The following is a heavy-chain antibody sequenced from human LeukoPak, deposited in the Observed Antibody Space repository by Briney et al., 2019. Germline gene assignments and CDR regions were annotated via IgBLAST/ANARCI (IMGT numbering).Heavy chain of an antibody. D-gene: IGHD6-6*01. V-gene: IGHV3-64*01. CDR3: ARGGSIAARPIDY. Sequence: TGGSLRLSCAASGFTFSSYAMHWVRQAPGKGLEYVSAISSNGGSTYYANSVKGRFTISRDNSKNTLFLQMGSPRAEDMAVYYCARGGSIAARPIDYWGQGTLVTVSS. J-gene: IGHJ4*02. CDR1: GFTFSSYA. CDR2: ISSNGGST.